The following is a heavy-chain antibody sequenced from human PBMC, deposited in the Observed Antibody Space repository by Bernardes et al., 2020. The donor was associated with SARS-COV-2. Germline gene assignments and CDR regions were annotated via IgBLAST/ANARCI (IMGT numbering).Heavy chain of an antibody. CDR1: GFSLSTSGMC. CDR3: ARFQYSSGWWGGGGGLDY. Sequence: SGPTLVKPTQTLTLTCTFSGFSLSTSGMCVSWIRQPPGKALEWLALIDWDDDKYYSTSLKTRLTISKDTSKNQVVLTMTNMDPVDTATYYCARFQYSSGWWGGGGGLDYWGQGTLVTVSS. J-gene: IGHJ4*02. V-gene: IGHV2-70*01. CDR2: IDWDDDK. D-gene: IGHD6-19*01.